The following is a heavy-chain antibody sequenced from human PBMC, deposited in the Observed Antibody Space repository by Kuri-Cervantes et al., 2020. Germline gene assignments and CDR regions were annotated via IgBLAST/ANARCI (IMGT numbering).Heavy chain of an antibody. CDR1: DYSIRGGYY. CDR2: IYHSGSA. D-gene: IGHD4-17*01. V-gene: IGHV4-38-2*02. Sequence: ESLKFSWTVSDYSIRGGYYWGWIRQPPGKGLEWIGNIYHSGSADYNPSLKSRVTISVAPSKNQFSLKLSSVTAADTAVYYCGGENFTTTVTTSYYYYVDVWGKGTTVTVSS. J-gene: IGHJ6*03. CDR3: GGENFTTTVTTSYYYYVDV.